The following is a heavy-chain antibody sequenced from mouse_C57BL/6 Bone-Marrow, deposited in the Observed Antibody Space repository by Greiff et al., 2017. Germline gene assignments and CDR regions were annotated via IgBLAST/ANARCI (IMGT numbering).Heavy chain of an antibody. CDR1: GFNIKDYY. CDR3: ARDGYRAY. V-gene: IGHV14-2*01. CDR2: IDPEDGET. D-gene: IGHD2-3*01. Sequence: VQLQQSGAELVKPGASVKLSCTASGFNIKDYYMHWVKQRTEQGLEWIGRIDPEDGETKYAPTFQGKATITADTSSNTAYLQLSSLTSEDTAVYYCARDGYRAYWGQGTLVTVSA. J-gene: IGHJ3*01.